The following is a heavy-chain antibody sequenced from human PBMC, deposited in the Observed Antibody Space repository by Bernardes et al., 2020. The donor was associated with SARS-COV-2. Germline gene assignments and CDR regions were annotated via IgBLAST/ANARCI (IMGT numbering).Heavy chain of an antibody. CDR2: ISGSGGHT. D-gene: IGHD1-26*01. Sequence: LKLSCEASGFTFSAYYMTWVRQAPGKGLEWVSYISGSGGHTNYADSVKGRFTISRDNARNSLYLQMNSLRAEDTAVYYCARDYRDGGAGAADFWGQGTLVTVSS. J-gene: IGHJ4*02. CDR1: GFTFSAYY. V-gene: IGHV3-11*05. CDR3: ARDYRDGGAGAADF.